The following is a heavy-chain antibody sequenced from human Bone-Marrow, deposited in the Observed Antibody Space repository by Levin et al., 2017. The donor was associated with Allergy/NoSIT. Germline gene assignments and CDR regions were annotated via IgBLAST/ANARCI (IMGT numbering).Heavy chain of an antibody. Sequence: GESLKISCAASGFTFSSYAMSWVRQAPGKGLEWVSAISGSGGSTYYADSVKGRFTISRDNSKNTLYLQMNSLRAEDTAVYYCAKDNPTTPGCIAALCLPGARPYTHPVSFDYWGQGTLVTVSS. CDR3: AKDNPTTPGCIAALCLPGARPYTHPVSFDY. CDR2: ISGSGGST. D-gene: IGHD6-6*01. J-gene: IGHJ4*02. CDR1: GFTFSSYA. V-gene: IGHV3-23*01.